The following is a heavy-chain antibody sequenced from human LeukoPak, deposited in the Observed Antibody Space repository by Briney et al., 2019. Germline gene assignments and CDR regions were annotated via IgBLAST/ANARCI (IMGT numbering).Heavy chain of an antibody. CDR1: GFTFSSYA. CDR2: ISGSGGST. D-gene: IGHD2-2*01. V-gene: IGHV3-23*01. CDR3: AKEPSGANVVPADAFDF. Sequence: PGGSLRLSCAASGFTFSSYAMSWVRQAPGKGLEWVSAISGSGGSTYYADSVKGRFTISRDNSKNTLYLQMNSLRVDDMAVYYCAKEPSGANVVPADAFDFWGQGTMVTVSS. J-gene: IGHJ3*01.